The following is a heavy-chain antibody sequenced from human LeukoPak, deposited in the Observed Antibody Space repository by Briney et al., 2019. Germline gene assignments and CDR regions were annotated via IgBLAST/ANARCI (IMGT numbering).Heavy chain of an antibody. J-gene: IGHJ4*02. D-gene: IGHD3-10*01. V-gene: IGHV3-30-3*01. CDR3: ARVGYYASGPFSYFDY. CDR1: GFTFSGYA. Sequence: PGRSLRLSCAASGFTFSGYAMHWVRQAPGKGLEWGAVISYDGSNEYYADSVKGRFTISRDNSKNTLYLQMNSLSVEDTAVYYCARVGYYASGPFSYFDYWGQGTLVTVSS. CDR2: ISYDGSNE.